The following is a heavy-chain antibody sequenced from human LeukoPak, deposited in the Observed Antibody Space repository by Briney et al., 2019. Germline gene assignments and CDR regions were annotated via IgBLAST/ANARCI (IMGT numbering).Heavy chain of an antibody. V-gene: IGHV4-30-4*08. CDR1: GGSISSGDHY. J-gene: IGHJ4*02. D-gene: IGHD3-22*01. CDR2: IYYSGST. Sequence: PSETLSLTCTVSGGSISSGDHYWSWIRQPPGKGLEWIGYIYYSGSTYYNPSLKSRVTISVDTSKNQFSLKLSSVTAADTAVYYCARVSADYYYDSSSDYWGQGTLVTVSS. CDR3: ARVSADYYYDSSSDY.